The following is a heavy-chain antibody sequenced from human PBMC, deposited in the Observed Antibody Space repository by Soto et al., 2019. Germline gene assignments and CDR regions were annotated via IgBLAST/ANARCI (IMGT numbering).Heavy chain of an antibody. CDR1: VFTFSSYA. V-gene: IGHV3-23*01. CDR3: VKAVYLLDFDY. D-gene: IGHD1-20*01. CDR2: ISGTGGNT. J-gene: IGHJ4*02. Sequence: WLSLRLSCSASVFTFSSYAMTWCRQAPGKGLEWVSTISGTGGNTYYADSVKGRFTISRDNSKNTVYLQMNSLRAEDTAVYYCVKAVYLLDFDYWGQGTLVTVSS.